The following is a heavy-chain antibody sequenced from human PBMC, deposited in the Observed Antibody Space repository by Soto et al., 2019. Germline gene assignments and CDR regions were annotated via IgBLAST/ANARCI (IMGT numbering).Heavy chain of an antibody. CDR1: GYTFASYA. Sequence: QVQLVQSGAEVKKPGASVKVSCKASGYTFASYAMHWVRQAPGQRLEWMGWINAGNGKTKYSQKFQGRVTITRDTSASTAYMELSSLRSEDTAVYYCARVYYYDSSGYPNGIDYWGQGTLVTVSS. CDR3: ARVYYYDSSGYPNGIDY. V-gene: IGHV1-3*01. D-gene: IGHD3-22*01. J-gene: IGHJ4*02. CDR2: INAGNGKT.